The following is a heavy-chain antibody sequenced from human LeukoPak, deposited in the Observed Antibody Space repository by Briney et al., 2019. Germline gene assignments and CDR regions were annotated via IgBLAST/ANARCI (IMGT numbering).Heavy chain of an antibody. V-gene: IGHV4-31*03. D-gene: IGHD3-10*01. CDR3: ARGRYTYGSGSYVLDY. CDR1: GGSISSGGYY. J-gene: IGHJ4*02. Sequence: PSETLSLTCTVSGGSISSGGYYWSWIRQHPGKGLEWIGYIYYSGSTYYNPSLKSRVTISVDTSKNQFSLKLSSVTAADTAVYYCARGRYTYGSGSYVLDYWGQGTLVTVSS. CDR2: IYYSGST.